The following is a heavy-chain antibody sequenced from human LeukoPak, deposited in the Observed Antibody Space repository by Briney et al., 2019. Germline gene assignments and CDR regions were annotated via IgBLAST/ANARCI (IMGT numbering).Heavy chain of an antibody. CDR3: ARRRGDYGSGELNI. V-gene: IGHV4-59*08. J-gene: IGHJ3*02. CDR1: GGSMSSYY. CDR2: IYYSGST. D-gene: IGHD3-10*01. Sequence: SQTLSLTCTVSGGSMSSYYWSWIRQPPGKGLEWIGYIYYSGSTNYNPSLKSRVTISVDTSKNQFSLKLSSVTAADTAVYYCARRRGDYGSGELNIWGQGTMVTVSS.